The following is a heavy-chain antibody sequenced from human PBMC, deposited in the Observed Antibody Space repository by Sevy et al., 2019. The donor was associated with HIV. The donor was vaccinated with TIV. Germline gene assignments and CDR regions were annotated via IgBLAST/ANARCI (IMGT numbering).Heavy chain of an antibody. V-gene: IGHV1-46*02. CDR1: GYTFNNYY. Sequence: ASVKVSCKASGYTFNNYYMHWVRQAPGQGLEWMGIINPTGGSTSYAQKFQGRVTITRDTSTSTVYMELSSLRSEDTAVYYCARDLTIFGVIPDYWGQGTLVNVSS. CDR2: INPTGGST. J-gene: IGHJ4*02. CDR3: ARDLTIFGVIPDY. D-gene: IGHD3-3*01.